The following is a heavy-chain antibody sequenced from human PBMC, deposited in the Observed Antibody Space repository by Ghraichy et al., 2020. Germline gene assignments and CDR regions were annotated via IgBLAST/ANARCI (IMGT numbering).Heavy chain of an antibody. CDR1: GYSISNGYY. D-gene: IGHD2-21*01. CDR2: VYHTGST. CDR3: ARVVVAKTYFFDY. V-gene: IGHV4-38-2*02. Sequence: SETLTLTCTVSGYSISNGYYWGWVRQPPGKGLEWIGSVYHTGSTYYNPSLKSRVALSVDTSKNQFSLRLSSVSAADTAVYFCARVVVAKTYFFDYWSQGTLVTVSS. J-gene: IGHJ4*02.